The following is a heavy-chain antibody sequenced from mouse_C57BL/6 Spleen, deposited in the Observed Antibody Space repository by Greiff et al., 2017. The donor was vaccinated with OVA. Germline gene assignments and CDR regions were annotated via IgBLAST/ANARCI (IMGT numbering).Heavy chain of an antibody. Sequence: QVQLKQSGPELVKPGASVKISCKASGYAFSSSWMNWVQQRPGKGLELIGRLYPGDGATTYNGKFKGKATLTADKSSSTAYMQLSSLTSEDSAVYFGAVFLYYGSSYGYFDVWGTGTTVTVSS. CDR3: AVFLYYGSSYGYFDV. CDR1: GYAFSSSW. CDR2: LYPGDGAT. J-gene: IGHJ1*03. D-gene: IGHD1-1*01. V-gene: IGHV1-82*01.